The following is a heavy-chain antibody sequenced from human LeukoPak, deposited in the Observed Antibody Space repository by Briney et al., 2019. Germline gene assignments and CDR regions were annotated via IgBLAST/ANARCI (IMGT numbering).Heavy chain of an antibody. CDR2: INHSGST. CDR3: ARGTQSGYFDL. J-gene: IGHJ2*01. CDR1: GGSISSYY. V-gene: IGHV4-34*01. Sequence: SETLSLTCTVSGGSISSYYWSWIRQPPGKGLEWIGEINHSGSTNYNPSLKSRVTISVDTSKNQFSLKLSSVTAADTAVYYCARGTQSGYFDLWGRGTLVTVSS.